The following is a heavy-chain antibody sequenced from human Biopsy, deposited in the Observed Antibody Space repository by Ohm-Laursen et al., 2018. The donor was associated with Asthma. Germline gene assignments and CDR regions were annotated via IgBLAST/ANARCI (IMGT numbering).Heavy chain of an antibody. D-gene: IGHD1-26*01. CDR2: THYSGYT. CDR1: GGSFSSNY. J-gene: IGHJ6*02. Sequence: SDTLSLTCAVYGGSFSSNYWSWIRQTPGKGLEWLGDTHYSGYTNSNPSLSSRLTLSVDTSKNQFSLRLTSVTAADTAVYYCARGSSSRLSQWELLVSGGKRAHSYYGMDVWGQGTTVTVSS. CDR3: ARGSSSRLSQWELLVSGGKRAHSYYGMDV. V-gene: IGHV4-34*01.